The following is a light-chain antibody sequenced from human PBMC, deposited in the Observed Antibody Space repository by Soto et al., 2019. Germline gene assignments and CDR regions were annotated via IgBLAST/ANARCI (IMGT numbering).Light chain of an antibody. CDR1: QSIGKH. CDR2: GAS. J-gene: IGKJ5*01. Sequence: DIQMTQSPSFLSAPVGDRVTITCRASQSIGKHLNWYQQKPGKAPKFLIYGASTLQSGVPSRFTGSGSGTDFTLTVNSLQAEDFATYYCQQSYTSPTTFGQGTRLEIK. CDR3: QQSYTSPTT. V-gene: IGKV1-39*01.